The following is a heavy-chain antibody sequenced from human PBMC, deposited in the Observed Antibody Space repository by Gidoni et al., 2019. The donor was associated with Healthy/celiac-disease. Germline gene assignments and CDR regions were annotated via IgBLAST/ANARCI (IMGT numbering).Heavy chain of an antibody. CDR3: AKDKRGMGELSLYNFDY. D-gene: IGHD3-16*02. CDR1: GFPFISYA. Sequence: EVQLLESGGGLVQPGGSLRLSCADSGFPFISYAMSWVRQAPGKGLECVSAISGSGGSTYYADSVKGRFTISRDNSKNTLYLQMNSLRAEDTAVYYCAKDKRGMGELSLYNFDYWGQGTLVTVSS. CDR2: ISGSGGST. J-gene: IGHJ4*02. V-gene: IGHV3-23*01.